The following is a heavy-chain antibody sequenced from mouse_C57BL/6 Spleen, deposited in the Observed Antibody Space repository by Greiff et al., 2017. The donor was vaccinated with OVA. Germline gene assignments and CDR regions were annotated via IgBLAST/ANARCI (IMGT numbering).Heavy chain of an antibody. D-gene: IGHD1-1*01. V-gene: IGHV1-42*01. Sequence: VQLKESGPELVKPGASVKISCKASGYSFTGYYMNWVKQSPEKSLEWIGEINPSTGGTTYNQKFKAKATLTVDKSSSTAYMQLKSLTSEDSAVYYCARDGSSSPWYFDVWGTWTTVTVSS. CDR2: INPSTGGT. CDR1: GYSFTGYY. J-gene: IGHJ1*03. CDR3: ARDGSSSPWYFDV.